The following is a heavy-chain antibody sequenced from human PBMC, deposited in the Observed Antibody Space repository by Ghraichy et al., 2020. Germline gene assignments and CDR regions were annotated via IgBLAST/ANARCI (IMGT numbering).Heavy chain of an antibody. V-gene: IGHV4-59*02. J-gene: IGHJ6*02. Sequence: SETLSLTCTVSGDSVSRFYWSWTRQPPGKGLEWIGYIYHSGSSMYNPSLKSRVTMSVDTSKNQFSLSLRSVTAADTAVYYCARWRSDMDVWGQGTTVIVSS. CDR2: IYHSGSS. D-gene: IGHD1-26*01. CDR3: ARWRSDMDV. CDR1: GDSVSRFY.